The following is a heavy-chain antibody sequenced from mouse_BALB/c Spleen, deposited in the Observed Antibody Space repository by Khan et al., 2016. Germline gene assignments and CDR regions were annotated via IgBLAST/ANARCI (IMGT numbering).Heavy chain of an antibody. CDR2: INTNTGEP. V-gene: IGHV9-3*02. CDR1: GYTFTNYG. Sequence: QIQLVQSGPELKKPGETVKISCKASGYTFTNYGMNWVKQAPGKGLKWMGWINTNTGEPTYAEEFKGRFAFSLETSASTDYLQSNNLKNEDTATYFCADDYYGSNWFAYWGQGTLVTVSS. D-gene: IGHD1-1*01. CDR3: ADDYYGSNWFAY. J-gene: IGHJ3*01.